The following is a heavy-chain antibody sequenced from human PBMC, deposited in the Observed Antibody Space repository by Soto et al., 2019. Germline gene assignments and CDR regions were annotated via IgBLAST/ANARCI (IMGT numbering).Heavy chain of an antibody. J-gene: IGHJ6*02. V-gene: IGHV4-39*01. D-gene: IGHD2-2*01. CDR3: ARLDYQNYYYYGMAV. Sequence: SETLSLTCTVSGGSISSSSYYCGWIRQPPGKGLEWIGSIYYSGSTYYNPSLKSRVTISVDTSKNQFSLKLSSVTAADTAVYYCARLDYQNYYYYGMAVWGQGTTVTVSS. CDR1: GGSISSSSYY. CDR2: IYYSGST.